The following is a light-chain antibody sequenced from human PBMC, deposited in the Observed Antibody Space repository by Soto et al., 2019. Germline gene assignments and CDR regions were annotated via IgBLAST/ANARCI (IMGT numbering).Light chain of an antibody. Sequence: FLMTQSTLSLPVTLGQPASISCRSNQSLLHIDGIAYFSWFQQRPGRSPRRLIYKVSNRDSGVPARFSGSGSGTDFALKISRVEAEDVGVYYCMQGTHWPITFAQGTRLAIK. J-gene: IGKJ5*01. CDR1: QSLLHIDGIAY. V-gene: IGKV2-30*02. CDR2: KVS. CDR3: MQGTHWPIT.